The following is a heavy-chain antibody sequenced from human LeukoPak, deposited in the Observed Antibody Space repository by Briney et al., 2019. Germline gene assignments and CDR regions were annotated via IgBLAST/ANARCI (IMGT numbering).Heavy chain of an antibody. D-gene: IGHD2-8*01. Sequence: PSETLSLTCAVYGGSFSGYYWSWIRQPPGKGLEWIGEINHSGSTNYNPSLKSRVTISVDTSKNQFSLKLSSVTAADTAVYYCARGLRDIVLMVYAIPAFDIWGQGTMDTVSS. CDR3: ARGLRDIVLMVYAIPAFDI. V-gene: IGHV4-34*01. CDR2: INHSGST. J-gene: IGHJ3*02. CDR1: GGSFSGYY.